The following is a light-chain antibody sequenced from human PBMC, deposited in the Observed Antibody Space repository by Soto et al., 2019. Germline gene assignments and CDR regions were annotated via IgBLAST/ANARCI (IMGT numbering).Light chain of an antibody. V-gene: IGKV1D-8*01. CDR1: QGISSY. J-gene: IGKJ1*01. CDR3: QQYYSFPRT. Sequence: IQITQFPSSLSASVGDRVASSCWMSQGISSYLAWYQQKPGKAPELLIYAASTLQSGVPSRFSGSGSGTDFTLTISCLQSEDFATYYCQQYYSFPRTFGQGTKVDIK. CDR2: AAS.